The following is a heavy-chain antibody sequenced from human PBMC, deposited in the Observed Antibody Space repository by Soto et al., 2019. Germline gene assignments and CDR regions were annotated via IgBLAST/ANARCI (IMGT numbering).Heavy chain of an antibody. CDR3: ARPSQRRGGYYYYYGMGV. CDR1: GGSISSSSYY. CDR2: IYYSGST. J-gene: IGHJ6*02. V-gene: IGHV4-39*01. Sequence: TSETLSLTCTVSGGSISSSSYYWGWIRQPPGKGLEWIGSIYYSGSTYYNPSLKSRVTISVDTSKNQFSLKLSSVTAADTAVYYCARPSQRRGGYYYYYGMGVWGQGTTVTVSS. D-gene: IGHD3-16*01.